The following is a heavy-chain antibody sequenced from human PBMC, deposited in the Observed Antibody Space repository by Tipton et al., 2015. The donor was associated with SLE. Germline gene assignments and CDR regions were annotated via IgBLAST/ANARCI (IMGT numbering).Heavy chain of an antibody. V-gene: IGHV3-11*06. J-gene: IGHJ4*02. CDR3: ARDGDTALGFDY. CDR2: ISSSSSYT. CDR1: GFTFSDYY. Sequence: SLRLSCAASGFTFSDYYMSWIRQAPGKGLEWVSYISSSSSYTNYADSVRGRFTISIDNAKNSLYLQMNSLRAEDTAVYYCARDGDTALGFDYWGQGTLVTVSS. D-gene: IGHD5-18*01.